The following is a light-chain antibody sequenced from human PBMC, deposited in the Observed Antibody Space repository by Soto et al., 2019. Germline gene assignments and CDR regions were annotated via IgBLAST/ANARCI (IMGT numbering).Light chain of an antibody. Sequence: QSVLTQSPSASASLGASVKLTCTLSSGHSSYAIAWHQQQPEKGPRYLMKLNSDGSHSKGDGIPDRFSGSSSGAERYLTISSLQYEDEAYYYCQTWGTGIQVFGGGTQLTVL. J-gene: IGLJ3*02. V-gene: IGLV4-69*01. CDR2: LNSDGSH. CDR3: QTWGTGIQV. CDR1: SGHSSYA.